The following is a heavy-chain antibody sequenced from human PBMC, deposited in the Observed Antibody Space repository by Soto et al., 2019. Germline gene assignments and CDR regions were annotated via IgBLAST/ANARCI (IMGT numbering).Heavy chain of an antibody. CDR2: IYHSGST. CDR1: GGSIISGGDS. D-gene: IGHD5-12*01. Sequence: SEILSLTCAVSGGSIISGGDSWSWIRQPPGKGLEWIGYIYHSGSTYYNPSLESRVTISVDRSKNQFSLKLSSVTAADTAVYYCARYKSNYYYGMDVWGQGTTVTVSS. CDR3: ARYKSNYYYGMDV. J-gene: IGHJ6*02. V-gene: IGHV4-30-2*02.